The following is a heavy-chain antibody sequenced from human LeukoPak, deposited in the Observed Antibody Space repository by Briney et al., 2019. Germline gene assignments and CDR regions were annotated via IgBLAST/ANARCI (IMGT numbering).Heavy chain of an antibody. CDR2: ISAYNGNT. D-gene: IGHD3-3*01. CDR1: GGTFSSYA. V-gene: IGHV1-18*01. Sequence: ASVKVSCKASGGTFSSYAISWVRQAPGQGLEWMGWISAYNGNTNYAQKLQGRVTMTTDTSTSTAYMELRSLRSDDTAVCYCAREGTIFGVVISYYYYGMDVWGQGTTVTVSS. J-gene: IGHJ6*02. CDR3: AREGTIFGVVISYYYYGMDV.